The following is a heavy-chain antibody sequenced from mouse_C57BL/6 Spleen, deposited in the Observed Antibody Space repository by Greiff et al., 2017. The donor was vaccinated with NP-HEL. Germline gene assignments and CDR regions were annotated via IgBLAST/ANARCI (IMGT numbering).Heavy chain of an antibody. J-gene: IGHJ3*01. CDR3: ALYYDYDWFAY. CDR2: IDPEDGET. D-gene: IGHD2-4*01. V-gene: IGHV14-2*01. CDR1: GFNIKDYY. Sequence: EVQLQQSGAELVKPGASVKLSCTASGFNIKDYYMHWVKQRTEQGLEWIGRIDPEDGETKYAPKFQDKATITADTSSNTAYLQLSSLTSEDTAVYYCALYYDYDWFAYWGQGTLVTVSA.